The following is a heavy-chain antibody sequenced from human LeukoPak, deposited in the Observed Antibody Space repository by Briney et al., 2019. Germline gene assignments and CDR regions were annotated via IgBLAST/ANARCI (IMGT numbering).Heavy chain of an antibody. CDR2: IKSDERSA. CDR1: GFTITNHW. J-gene: IGHJ4*02. Sequence: GGSLRLSCEVSGFTITNHWMYWVRHAPGRGLVWVSRIKSDERSAAYADSVKGRFTISRDNAKNTLYLQMNSLRAEDTAVYYCATVFKGSSLQDYWGQGTLVTVSS. CDR3: ATVFKGSSLQDY. V-gene: IGHV3-74*03. D-gene: IGHD1-26*01.